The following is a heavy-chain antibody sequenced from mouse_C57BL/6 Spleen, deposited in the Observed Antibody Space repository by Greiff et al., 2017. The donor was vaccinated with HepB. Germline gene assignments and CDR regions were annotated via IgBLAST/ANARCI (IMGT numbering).Heavy chain of an antibody. J-gene: IGHJ2*01. CDR3: ARGGYYGKPFDY. CDR1: GFTFSSYA. D-gene: IGHD2-1*01. Sequence: EVMLVESGGGLVKPGGSLKLSCAASGFTFSSYAMSWVRQTPEKRLEWVATISDGGSYTYYPDNVKGRFTNSRENAKNNLYRQMSHLKSEDTAMYYCARGGYYGKPFDYWRQGTTLTVSS. CDR2: ISDGGSYT. V-gene: IGHV5-4*03.